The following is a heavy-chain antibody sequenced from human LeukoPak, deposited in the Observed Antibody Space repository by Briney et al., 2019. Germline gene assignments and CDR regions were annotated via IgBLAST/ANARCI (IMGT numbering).Heavy chain of an antibody. D-gene: IGHD3-10*01. CDR1: GFNFSIYS. CDR3: ARAGILWFGDRGADNWFDP. J-gene: IGHJ5*02. CDR2: ITRSSTTI. V-gene: IGHV3-48*01. Sequence: GGSLRLSCAASGFNFSIYSMNWVRQAPGKGLEWVSYITRSSTTIYYADSVKGRFTISGDNSKNTLYLQMNSLRAEDTAVYYCARAGILWFGDRGADNWFDPWGQGTLVTVSS.